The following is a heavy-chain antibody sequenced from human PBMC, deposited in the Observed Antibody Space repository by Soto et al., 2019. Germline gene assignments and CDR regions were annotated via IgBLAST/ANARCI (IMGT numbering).Heavy chain of an antibody. Sequence: GASVKVSCKASGYTFTSYDINWVRQATGQGLEWMGWMNPNSGNTGYAQKFQGRVTMTRNTSISTAYMELSSLRSEDTAVYYCATASPIVVVVAATPYVDAFDIWG. CDR1: GYTFTSYD. CDR3: ATASPIVVVVAATPYVDAFDI. D-gene: IGHD2-15*01. CDR2: MNPNSGNT. J-gene: IGHJ3*02. V-gene: IGHV1-8*01.